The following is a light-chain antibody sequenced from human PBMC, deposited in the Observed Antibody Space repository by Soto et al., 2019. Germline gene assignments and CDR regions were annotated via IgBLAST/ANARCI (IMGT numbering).Light chain of an antibody. CDR2: EVT. V-gene: IGLV2-8*01. CDR3: SSYAGSKTL. Sequence: QSALTQPPSASGSPGQSVTISCTGTSCDVGNYNYVSWYQQHPGKAPKLMIYEVTKRPSGVPDRFSGSKSVNTASLTVSGLQAEDEADYYCSSYAGSKTLFGGGTKLTVL. CDR1: SCDVGNYNY. J-gene: IGLJ3*02.